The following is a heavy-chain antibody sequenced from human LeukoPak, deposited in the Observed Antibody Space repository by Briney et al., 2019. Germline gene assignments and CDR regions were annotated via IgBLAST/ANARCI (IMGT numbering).Heavy chain of an antibody. J-gene: IGHJ6*02. V-gene: IGHV4-59*08. D-gene: IGHD3-10*01. CDR3: ARHETTMVRGVIITTQHGMDV. CDR1: GGSISSYY. Sequence: SETLSLTCTVSGGSISSYYWSWIRQPPGKGLEWIGYIYYSGSTNYNPSLKSRVTISVDTSKNQFSLKLSSVTAADTAVYYCARHETTMVRGVIITTQHGMDVWGQGTTVTVSS. CDR2: IYYSGST.